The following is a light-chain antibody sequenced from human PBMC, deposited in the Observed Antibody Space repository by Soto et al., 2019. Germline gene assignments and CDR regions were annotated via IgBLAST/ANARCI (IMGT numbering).Light chain of an antibody. CDR3: QQYVTSPIT. V-gene: IGKV3-20*01. CDR2: GVS. CDR1: QWVSGNY. J-gene: IGKJ5*01. Sequence: ESVLTQSPATLSCSPGERATLSCRPSQWVSGNYLSWYQQKPGQAPRLLIYGVSGRATGIPDRFSGSGSGTDFTLTISRLEPEDFAVYYCQQYVTSPITFGQGTRLEIK.